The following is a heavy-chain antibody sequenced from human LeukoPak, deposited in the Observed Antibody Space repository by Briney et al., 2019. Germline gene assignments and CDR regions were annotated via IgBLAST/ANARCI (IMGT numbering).Heavy chain of an antibody. J-gene: IGHJ5*02. V-gene: IGHV1-8*01. CDR3: AREGSGYSYGDNWFDP. CDR1: VYTFTSYD. D-gene: IGHD5-18*01. Sequence: ASVTVSFTASVYTFTSYDINWVRQATGQGLEWMGWMNPNSGNTGYAQKFQGRVTMTRNTSISTAYMELSSLRSEDTAVYYCAREGSGYSYGDNWFDPWGQGTLVTVSS. CDR2: MNPNSGNT.